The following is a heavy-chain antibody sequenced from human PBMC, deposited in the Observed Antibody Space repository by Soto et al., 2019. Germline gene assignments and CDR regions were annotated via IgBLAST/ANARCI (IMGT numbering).Heavy chain of an antibody. J-gene: IGHJ4*02. Sequence: ASVKVSCKASGYTFTSYYMHWVRQAPGQGLEWMGIINPSGGSTSYAQKFQGRVTMTRDTSTSTVYMELSSLRSKDTALYYCASASSYYDSSGYWDYWGQGTLVTVSS. CDR3: ASASSYYDSSGYWDY. CDR2: INPSGGST. CDR1: GYTFTSYY. D-gene: IGHD3-22*01. V-gene: IGHV1-46*03.